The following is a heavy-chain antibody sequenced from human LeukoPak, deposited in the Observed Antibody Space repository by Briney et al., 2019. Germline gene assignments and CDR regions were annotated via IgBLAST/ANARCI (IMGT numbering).Heavy chain of an antibody. V-gene: IGHV4-34*01. CDR2: INHSGNS. Sequence: PSETLSLTCAVYGGSFSDYYWSYIRQSPGKGLEWIGEINHSGNSNYNPSLESRVTMSVDTSKKQFSLKLVSVTAADTAVYYCARGGHPGDYWGQGTLVTVSS. CDR3: ARGGHPGDY. CDR1: GGSFSDYY. J-gene: IGHJ4*02.